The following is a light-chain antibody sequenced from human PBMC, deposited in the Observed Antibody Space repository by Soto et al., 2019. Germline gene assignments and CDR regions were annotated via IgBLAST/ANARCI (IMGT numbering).Light chain of an antibody. Sequence: DIQMTQSPSSLSASVGDRVTITCRASQNISSFLNWYQQRPGKAPELLIYDASKLETGIPSRFSGSESGTDFTFSISSLQPEDFATYYCQQYDNLPLTFGGGTKVEIK. CDR1: QNISSF. J-gene: IGKJ4*01. CDR2: DAS. CDR3: QQYDNLPLT. V-gene: IGKV1-33*01.